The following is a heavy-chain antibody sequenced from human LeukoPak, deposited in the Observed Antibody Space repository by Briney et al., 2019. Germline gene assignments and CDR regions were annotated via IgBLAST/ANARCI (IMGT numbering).Heavy chain of an antibody. Sequence: GGSLRLSCAASGFAFSSYWMHWVRQTPGKGLVWVAHINSDGYSTNYADSVKGRFTISRDNAKNTLYLQMNSLRAEDRAVYYCERGNYYGIDVWGQGTTVTVSS. J-gene: IGHJ6*02. CDR3: ERGNYYGIDV. V-gene: IGHV3-74*01. CDR1: GFAFSSYW. CDR2: INSDGYST.